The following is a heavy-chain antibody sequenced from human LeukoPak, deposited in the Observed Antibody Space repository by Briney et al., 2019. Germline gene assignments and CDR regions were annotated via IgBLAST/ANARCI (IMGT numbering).Heavy chain of an antibody. J-gene: IGHJ5*02. D-gene: IGHD6-13*01. CDR3: ARPSTFIAAAYNWFDP. CDR2: INPNSGGT. CDR1: GYTFTGYY. V-gene: IGHV1-2*02. Sequence: GASVKVSCKASGYTFTGYYMHWVRQAPGQGLEWMGWINPNSGGTNYAQKFQGRVTMTRDTSISTAYMELSRLRSDDTAVYYCARPSTFIAAAYNWFDPWGQGTLVTVSS.